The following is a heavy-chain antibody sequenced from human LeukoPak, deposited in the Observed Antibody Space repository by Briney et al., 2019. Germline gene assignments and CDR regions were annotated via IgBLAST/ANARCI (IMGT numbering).Heavy chain of an antibody. Sequence: GGSLRLSCAASGFTFDDYAMHWVRQAPGKGLEWVSGISWNSGSIGYADSVKGGFTISRDNAKNSLYLQMNSLRAEDTALYYCAKSTKWELTPLDYWGQGTLVTVSS. CDR3: AKSTKWELTPLDY. J-gene: IGHJ4*02. V-gene: IGHV3-9*01. CDR1: GFTFDDYA. CDR2: ISWNSGSI. D-gene: IGHD1-26*01.